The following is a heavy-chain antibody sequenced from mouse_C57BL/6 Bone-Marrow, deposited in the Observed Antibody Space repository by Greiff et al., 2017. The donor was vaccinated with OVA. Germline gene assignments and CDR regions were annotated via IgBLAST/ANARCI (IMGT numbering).Heavy chain of an antibody. V-gene: IGHV1-76*01. CDR1: GYTFTDYY. CDR3: ARWGGSSLAWFAY. CDR2: IYPGSGNT. D-gene: IGHD1-1*01. J-gene: IGHJ3*01. Sequence: VQLVESGAELVRPGASVKLSCKASGYTFTDYYINWVKQRPGQGLEWIARIYPGSGNTYYNEKFKGKATLTAEKSSSTAYMQLSSLTSEDSAVYFCARWGGSSLAWFAYWGQGTLVTVSA.